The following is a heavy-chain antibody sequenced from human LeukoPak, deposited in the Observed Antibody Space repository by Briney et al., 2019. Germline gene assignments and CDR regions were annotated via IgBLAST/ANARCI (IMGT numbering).Heavy chain of an antibody. D-gene: IGHD3-22*01. V-gene: IGHV3-66*01. J-gene: IGHJ4*02. CDR1: GFTVISNY. Sequence: PGGSLRLSCAASGFTVISNYMSWVRQAPGEGLEWVSVIYSGGSTNYADSVRGRFTISRDTPKNTLYLQMNSLRGEDTAVYYCARVNDYYGSHFDYWGQGTLVTVSS. CDR2: IYSGGST. CDR3: ARVNDYYGSHFDY.